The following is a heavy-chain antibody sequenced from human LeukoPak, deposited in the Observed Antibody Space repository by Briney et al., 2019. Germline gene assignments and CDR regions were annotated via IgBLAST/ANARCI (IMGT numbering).Heavy chain of an antibody. J-gene: IGHJ4*02. D-gene: IGHD3-10*01. CDR2: ISSSGSTI. Sequence: GGSLRLSCEASGFTFSSYNMNWVRQAPGKGLEWVSDISSSGSTIYFADSVKGRFTISRDNAKNSLYLQMNSLRDEDTAVYYCARLEYYYVSGNYYKLFDYWGQGTLVTVCS. V-gene: IGHV3-48*02. CDR1: GFTFSSYN. CDR3: ARLEYYYVSGNYYKLFDY.